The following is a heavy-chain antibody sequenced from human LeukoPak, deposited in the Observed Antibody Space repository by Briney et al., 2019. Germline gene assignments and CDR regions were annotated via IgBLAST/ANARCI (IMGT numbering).Heavy chain of an antibody. J-gene: IGHJ4*02. Sequence: PSQTLSLTCTVSGASIRKDGYCWSWLRQHPGKGLEWIGYICYSGSTSYNPSLKSRVTITLDTSKTQFSLKLTSVTAADTAVYYCARDYCSNTSCYFFDSWGQGILVTVSS. CDR2: ICYSGST. V-gene: IGHV4-31*03. D-gene: IGHD2-2*01. CDR3: ARDYCSNTSCYFFDS. CDR1: GASIRKDGYC.